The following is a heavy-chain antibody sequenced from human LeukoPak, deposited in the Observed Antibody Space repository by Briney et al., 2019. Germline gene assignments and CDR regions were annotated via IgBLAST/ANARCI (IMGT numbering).Heavy chain of an antibody. D-gene: IGHD6-13*01. V-gene: IGHV4-59*12. CDR1: GGSISSYY. J-gene: IGHJ4*02. CDR2: IYYSGST. CDR3: ARADARIAAAGTFLEPFDY. Sequence: PSETLSLTCTVSGGSISSYYWSWIRQPPGKGLEWIGYIYYSGSTNYNPSLKSRVTISVDTSKNQFSLKLSSVTAADTAVYYCARADARIAAAGTFLEPFDYWGQGTLVTVSS.